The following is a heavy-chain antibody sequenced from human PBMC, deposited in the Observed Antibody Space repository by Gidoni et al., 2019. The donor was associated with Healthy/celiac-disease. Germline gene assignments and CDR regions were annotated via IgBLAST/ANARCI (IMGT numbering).Heavy chain of an antibody. J-gene: IGHJ4*02. CDR3: AKAPLGYSYGYGDFDY. V-gene: IGHV3-30*18. Sequence: QVQLVESGGGVVQPGRSLRLSCAASGFTFSRYGMHWVRQAPGKGLELVAVISYDGSNKYYADSVKGRFTISRDNSKNTLYLQMNSLRAEDTAVYYCAKAPLGYSYGYGDFDYWGQGTLVTVSS. D-gene: IGHD5-18*01. CDR1: GFTFSRYG. CDR2: ISYDGSNK.